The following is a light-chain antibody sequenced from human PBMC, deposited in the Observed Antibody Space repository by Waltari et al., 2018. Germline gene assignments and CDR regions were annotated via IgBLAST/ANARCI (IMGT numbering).Light chain of an antibody. J-gene: IGKJ1*01. CDR2: GVS. V-gene: IGKV3D-15*01. CDR3: HQYNNWWT. Sequence: ETVLTQSPATLSVSPGERVTLSCRASQSVSTNLAWYQQKPGQAPRLLIYGVSTRATGIPGRFSGSGSGTEFTLTINTRQSEDFAVYYCHQYNNWWTFGQGTKVEIK. CDR1: QSVSTN.